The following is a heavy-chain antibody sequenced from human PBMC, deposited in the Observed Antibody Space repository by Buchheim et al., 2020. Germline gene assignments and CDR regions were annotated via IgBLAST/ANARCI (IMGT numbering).Heavy chain of an antibody. J-gene: IGHJ4*02. D-gene: IGHD3-10*01. Sequence: QVQLVESGGGVVQPGRSLRLSCAASGFTFSSYAMHWVRQAPGKGLEWVAVISYDGGITHYADSVKGRFTISRDNSKNTLSLQMNSLRAEDTAVYYCAKEAGGAGSSYMAYFDYWGQGTL. CDR2: ISYDGGIT. CDR1: GFTFSSYA. V-gene: IGHV3-30*04. CDR3: AKEAGGAGSSYMAYFDY.